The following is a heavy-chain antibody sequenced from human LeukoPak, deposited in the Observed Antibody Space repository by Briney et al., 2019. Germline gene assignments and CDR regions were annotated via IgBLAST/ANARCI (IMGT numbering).Heavy chain of an antibody. D-gene: IGHD3-10*01. V-gene: IGHV3-30-3*01. CDR1: GFSFHYYA. J-gene: IGHJ4*02. CDR3: ARPIYNGSGSHYFPY. Sequence: GGSLRLSCAASGFSFHYYAMHWVRQAPGKGLEWVAVISYDGANEYYADSVKGRLTISRDNSKNTLYMEMSSLRPEDTAVYYCARPIYNGSGSHYFPYWGQGTLVTVSS. CDR2: ISYDGANE.